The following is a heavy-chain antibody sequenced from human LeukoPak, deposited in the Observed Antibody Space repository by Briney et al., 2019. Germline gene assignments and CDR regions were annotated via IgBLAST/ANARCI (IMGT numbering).Heavy chain of an antibody. J-gene: IGHJ3*01. V-gene: IGHV3-30*04. CDR1: GFTISGDA. Sequence: TGGSLRLSCTASGFTISGDAMHWVRQAPGKGLQWVAHISFDGSYKYYADSVKGRFTISRDNSKNPLYLQMNSLRTDDTALFYCARETLDALDLWGPGTLVTVSS. CDR2: ISFDGSYK. CDR3: ARETLDALDL.